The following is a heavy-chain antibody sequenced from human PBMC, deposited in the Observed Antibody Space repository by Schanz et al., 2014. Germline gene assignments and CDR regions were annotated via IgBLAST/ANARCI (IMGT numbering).Heavy chain of an antibody. Sequence: VQLVESGGGVVHPGGSLRLSCAASGFTFSSYWMHWVRQAPGTGLEWVAVISYDGTNKYYADSVKGRFTISRDNSKNTLYLQMNSLRAEDTAVYYCAKDPLWGQGTMVTVSS. CDR3: AKDPL. V-gene: IGHV3-30*18. CDR1: GFTFSSYW. J-gene: IGHJ3*01. CDR2: ISYDGTNK.